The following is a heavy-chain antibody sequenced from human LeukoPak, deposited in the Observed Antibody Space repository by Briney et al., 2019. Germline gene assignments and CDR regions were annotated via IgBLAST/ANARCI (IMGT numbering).Heavy chain of an antibody. CDR3: AKEPIEHNMVRGVIIRDAFDI. CDR1: GFTFSSYA. V-gene: IGHV3-23*01. D-gene: IGHD3-10*01. Sequence: GGSLRLSCAASGFTFSSYAMSRVRQAPGKGLEWVSAISGSGGSTYYADSVKGRFTISRDNSKNTLYLQMNSLRAEDTAVYYCAKEPIEHNMVRGVIIRDAFDIWGQGTMVTVSS. J-gene: IGHJ3*02. CDR2: ISGSGGST.